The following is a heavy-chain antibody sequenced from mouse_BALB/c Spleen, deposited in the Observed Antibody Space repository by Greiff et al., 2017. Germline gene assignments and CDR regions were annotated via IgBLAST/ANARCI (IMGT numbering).Heavy chain of an antibody. CDR3: ARVGRFAY. CDR2: IWAGGST. V-gene: IGHV2-9*02. CDR1: GFSLTSYG. J-gene: IGHJ3*01. D-gene: IGHD4-1*01. Sequence: VQGVESGPGLVAPSQSLSITCTVSGFSLTSYGVHWVRQPPGKGLEWLGVIWAGGSTNYNSALMSRLSISKDNSKSQVFLKMNSLQTDDTAMYYCARVGRFAYWGQGTLVTVSA.